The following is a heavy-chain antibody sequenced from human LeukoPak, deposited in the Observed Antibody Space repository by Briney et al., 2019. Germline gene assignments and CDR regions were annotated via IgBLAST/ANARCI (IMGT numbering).Heavy chain of an antibody. Sequence: SETLSLTCTVSGASINNNFWTWIRQPPGKGLEWIGYIYSSGSAKYNPSLKSRVIISGDTSKNQISLNPTSVTAADTAVYFCARHRDYYDTWGHGTLVTVSS. CDR1: GASINNNF. V-gene: IGHV4-59*08. CDR3: ARHRDYYDT. J-gene: IGHJ4*01. CDR2: IYSSGSA. D-gene: IGHD3-22*01.